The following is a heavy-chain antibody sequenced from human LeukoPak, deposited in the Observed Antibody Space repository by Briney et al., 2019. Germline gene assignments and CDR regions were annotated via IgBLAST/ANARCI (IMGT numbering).Heavy chain of an antibody. CDR2: IYYSGST. V-gene: IGHV4-39*07. CDR3: ARASYYYGSGSGPRFDP. J-gene: IGHJ5*02. CDR1: GGSISSSSYY. Sequence: PSETLSLTCTVSGGSISSSSYYWGWIRQPPGKGLEWIGSIYYSGSTYYNPSLKSRVTISVDTSKNQFSLKLSSVTAADTAVYYCARASYYYGSGSGPRFDPWGQGTLVTVSS. D-gene: IGHD3-10*01.